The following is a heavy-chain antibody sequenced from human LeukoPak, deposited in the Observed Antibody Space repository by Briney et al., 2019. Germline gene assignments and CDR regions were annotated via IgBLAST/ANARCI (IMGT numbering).Heavy chain of an antibody. Sequence: GGSLRLSCAASGFTFSRYWMHWVRQAPGEGLVWVSRMNSDGSSTNYADSVKGRFTISRDNAKNTLYLQMNSLRADDTAVYYCTRDICSGIGCYPRAPFDYWGQGTLVTVSS. CDR3: TRDICSGIGCYPRAPFDY. V-gene: IGHV3-74*01. J-gene: IGHJ4*02. CDR2: MNSDGSST. D-gene: IGHD2-15*01. CDR1: GFTFSRYW.